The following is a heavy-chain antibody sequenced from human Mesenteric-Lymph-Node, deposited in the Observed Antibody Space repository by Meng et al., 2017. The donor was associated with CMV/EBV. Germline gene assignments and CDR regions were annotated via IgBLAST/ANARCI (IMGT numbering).Heavy chain of an antibody. CDR2: ITSSSNFI. J-gene: IGHJ6*02. V-gene: IGHV3-21*01. D-gene: IGHD3-22*01. CDR1: GFTFNTYS. CDR3: ARDRDSIVAVSSVHHYYGMDV. Sequence: GESLKISCTASGFTFNTYSINWVRQAPGKGLEWVSSITSSSNFIYYADSVKGRFTISRDNAKNSLYLQMNSLRAEDTAVYYCARDRDSIVAVSSVHHYYGMDVWGQGTAVTVSS.